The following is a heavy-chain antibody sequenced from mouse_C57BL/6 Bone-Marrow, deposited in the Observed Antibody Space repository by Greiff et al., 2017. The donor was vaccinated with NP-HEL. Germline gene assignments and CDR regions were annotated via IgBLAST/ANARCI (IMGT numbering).Heavy chain of an antibody. J-gene: IGHJ2*01. CDR2: INPNNGGT. CDR1: GYTFTDYY. V-gene: IGHV1-26*01. D-gene: IGHD3-2*02. CDR3: ARQLRQRNYFDY. Sequence: SGYTFTDYYMNWVKQSHGKSLEWIGDINPNNGGTSYNQKFKGKATLTVDKSSSTAYMELRSLTSEDSAVYYCARQLRQRNYFDYWGQGTTLTVSS.